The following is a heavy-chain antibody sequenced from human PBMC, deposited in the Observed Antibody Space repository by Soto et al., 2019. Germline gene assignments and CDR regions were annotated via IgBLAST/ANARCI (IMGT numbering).Heavy chain of an antibody. V-gene: IGHV3-66*01. D-gene: IGHD3-16*01. CDR3: ARDPWAADY. CDR2: IYSGGST. Sequence: EVQLVESGGGLVQPGGSLRLSCAASGFTVSTKYMSWVRQAPGKGLEWVSVIYSGGSTFYADSVRGRFTISRDNSKNTVNLKMNSLRAEGTAVYYCARDPWAADYWGQGTLVTVSS. J-gene: IGHJ4*02. CDR1: GFTVSTKY.